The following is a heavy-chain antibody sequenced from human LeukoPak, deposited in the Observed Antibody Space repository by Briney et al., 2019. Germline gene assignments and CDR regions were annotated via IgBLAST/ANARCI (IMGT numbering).Heavy chain of an antibody. V-gene: IGHV4-39*01. D-gene: IGHD6-19*01. CDR1: GGSISSSSYY. CDR2: IYYRGST. J-gene: IGHJ5*02. CDR3: ARSSGLGGP. Sequence: PSETLSLTCTVSGGSISSSSYYWGWIRQPPGKALEWVGCIYYRGSTYYNPSLKSRVTISVDTSKNQFSLKLSSVTAADTAVYYCARSSGLGGPWGQGTLVTVSS.